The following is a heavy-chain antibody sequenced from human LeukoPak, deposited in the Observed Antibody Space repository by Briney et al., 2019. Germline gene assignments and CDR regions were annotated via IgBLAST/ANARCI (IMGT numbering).Heavy chain of an antibody. CDR1: GYTFTGYY. Sequence: GASVKVSCKASGYTFTGYYMHWMRQAPGQGLEWMGWINPKSGGTNYEQKFQGRVIMTRDTSISTAYMELSRLRSDDTAVYYCARHMTTANNWFDPWGQGTLVTVSS. J-gene: IGHJ5*02. V-gene: IGHV1-2*02. CDR3: ARHMTTANNWFDP. CDR2: INPKSGGT. D-gene: IGHD1-1*01.